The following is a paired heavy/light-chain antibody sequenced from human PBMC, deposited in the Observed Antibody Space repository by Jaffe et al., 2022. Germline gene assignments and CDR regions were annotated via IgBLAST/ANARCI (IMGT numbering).Heavy chain of an antibody. CDR3: ASALIASRNGYYYYYMDV. D-gene: IGHD6-13*01. Sequence: QVQLQESGPGLVKPSQTLSLTCTVSGGSISSGSYYWSWIRQPAGKGLEWIGRIYTSGSTNYNPSLKSRVTISVDTSKNQFSLKLSSVTAADTAVYYCASALIASRNGYYYYYMDVWGKGTTVTVSS. V-gene: IGHV4-61*02. CDR2: IYTSGST. CDR1: GGSISSGSYY. J-gene: IGHJ6*03.
Light chain of an antibody. V-gene: IGLV2-14*03. Sequence: QSALTQPASVSGSPGQSITISCTGTSSDVGGYNYVSWYQQHPGKAPKLMIYDVSNRPSGVSNRFSGSKSGNTASLTISGLQAEDEADYYCSSYTSSSTPHVVFGGGTKLTVL. CDR2: DVS. CDR1: SSDVGGYNY. J-gene: IGLJ2*01. CDR3: SSYTSSSTPHVV.